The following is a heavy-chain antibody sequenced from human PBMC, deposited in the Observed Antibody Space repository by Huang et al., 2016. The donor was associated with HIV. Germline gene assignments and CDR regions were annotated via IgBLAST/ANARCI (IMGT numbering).Heavy chain of an antibody. Sequence: EVQLVQSGAEVKKPGESLKISCKGSGYSFTSYGIGWVRQMPGKGLGGMGVIYPGDSATRYSPSFQGQYTISADKSISTAYLQGSSLKASDTALYYCARRDDSSGYSRGGFDYWGQGTLVTVSS. CDR2: IYPGDSAT. J-gene: IGHJ4*02. CDR1: GYSFTSYG. D-gene: IGHD3-22*01. V-gene: IGHV5-51*03. CDR3: ARRDDSSGYSRGGFDY.